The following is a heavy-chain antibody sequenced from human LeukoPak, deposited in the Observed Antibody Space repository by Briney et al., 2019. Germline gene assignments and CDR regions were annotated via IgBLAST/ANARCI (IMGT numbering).Heavy chain of an antibody. J-gene: IGHJ4*02. CDR2: ISGSGGST. CDR3: AKPHKKFWSGYPFDY. Sequence: GGSLRLSCAASGFTFSSYAMSWVRQAPGKGLEWVSAISGSGGSTYYADSVRGRFTISRDNSKNTLYLQMNSLRAEDTAVYYCAKPHKKFWSGYPFDYWGQGTLVTVSS. V-gene: IGHV3-23*01. CDR1: GFTFSSYA. D-gene: IGHD3-3*01.